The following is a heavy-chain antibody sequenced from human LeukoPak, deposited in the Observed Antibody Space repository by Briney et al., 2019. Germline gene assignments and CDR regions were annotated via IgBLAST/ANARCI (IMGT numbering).Heavy chain of an antibody. J-gene: IGHJ5*02. Sequence: GGSLRLSCAASGFTFSSYSMNWVRQAPGKGLEWVSSISSSSSYIYYADSVKGRFTISRDNAKNSLYLQMNSLRAEDTAVYYCARTLIAARRFDPWGQGTLVTVSS. CDR3: ARTLIAARRFDP. D-gene: IGHD6-6*01. V-gene: IGHV3-21*01. CDR2: ISSSSSYI. CDR1: GFTFSSYS.